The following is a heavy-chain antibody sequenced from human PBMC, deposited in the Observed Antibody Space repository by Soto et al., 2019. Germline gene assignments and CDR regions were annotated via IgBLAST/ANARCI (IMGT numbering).Heavy chain of an antibody. J-gene: IGHJ4*02. V-gene: IGHV1-46*01. D-gene: IGHD2-21*02. CDR3: ARGPSCGGDCYLFDY. CDR1: GYTFTSYY. Sequence: ASVKVSCKASGYTFTSYYIHWVRQAPGQGLEWVAMINPGGGRTKNAQMFQGRVTLTRDTSTGTVDMELSSLTSADTAVYYCARGPSCGGDCYLFDYWGQGSLVT. CDR2: INPGGGRT.